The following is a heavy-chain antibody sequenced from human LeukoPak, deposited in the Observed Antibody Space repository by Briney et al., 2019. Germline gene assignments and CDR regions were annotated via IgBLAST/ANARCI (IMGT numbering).Heavy chain of an antibody. Sequence: GESLKISCKGSGYSFTNYWIGWVRQMPGKGLEWMGIIHPDDSETTYSPPFQGQVTMSADKSISTAYLQWDSLKASDTAMYYCASHIFHMVRTYHFDFWGQGTLVTVSS. D-gene: IGHD4/OR15-4a*01. CDR1: GYSFTNYW. V-gene: IGHV5-51*01. CDR2: IHPDDSET. CDR3: ASHIFHMVRTYHFDF. J-gene: IGHJ4*02.